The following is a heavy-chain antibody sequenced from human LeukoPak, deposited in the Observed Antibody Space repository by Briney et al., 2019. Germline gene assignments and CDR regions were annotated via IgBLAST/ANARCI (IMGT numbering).Heavy chain of an antibody. Sequence: GGSLRLSCAASGFTFSSYWMSWVRQAPGKGLEWVSAISGSGGSTYYADSVKGRFTISRDNSKNTLYLQMNSLRAEDTAVYYCAKAYQPYYPHGMDVWGKGTTVTVSS. CDR3: AKAYQPYYPHGMDV. V-gene: IGHV3-23*01. CDR2: ISGSGGST. J-gene: IGHJ6*04. D-gene: IGHD2-2*01. CDR1: GFTFSSYW.